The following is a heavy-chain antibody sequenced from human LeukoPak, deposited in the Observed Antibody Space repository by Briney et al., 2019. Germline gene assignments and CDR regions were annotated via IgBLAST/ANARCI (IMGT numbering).Heavy chain of an antibody. J-gene: IGHJ4*02. V-gene: IGHV5-51*01. CDR2: IYPADSDT. CDR1: GYSFTTYW. Sequence: GESLKISCKGSGYSFTTYWIGWVRQMPGKGLEWMGIIYPADSDTRYSPSFQGQVTISADKSITTAYLQWSSLKASDSATYYCAKMYGSGAPIDYWGQGTLVTVSS. CDR3: AKMYGSGAPIDY. D-gene: IGHD3-10*01.